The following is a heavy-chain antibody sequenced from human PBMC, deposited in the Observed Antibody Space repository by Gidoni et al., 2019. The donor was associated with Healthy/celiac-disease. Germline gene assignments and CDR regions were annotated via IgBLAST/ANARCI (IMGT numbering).Heavy chain of an antibody. CDR3: AKDVFYAFDL. Sequence: EVQLLESGGCLVQPGGSLRLSCAASGFTFANYVMSWVRQAPGKGLEWVSVISGSGGSAYYADSVKGRFTISRDNSKNTLYLQMNSLRVEDTAVYYCAKDVFYAFDLWGQGTMVTVSS. J-gene: IGHJ3*01. V-gene: IGHV3-23*01. CDR1: GFTFANYV. CDR2: ISGSGGSA.